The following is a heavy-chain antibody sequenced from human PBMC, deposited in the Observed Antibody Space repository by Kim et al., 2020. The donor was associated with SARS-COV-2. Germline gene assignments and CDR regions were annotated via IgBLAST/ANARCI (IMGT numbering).Heavy chain of an antibody. D-gene: IGHD3-22*01. J-gene: IGHJ3*02. CDR3: ARVRRITTIVVVITLGAFDI. V-gene: IGHV4-34*01. Sequence: RVTISVDTSKNQFSLKLSSVTAADTAVYYCARVRRITTIVVVITLGAFDIWGQGTMVTVSS.